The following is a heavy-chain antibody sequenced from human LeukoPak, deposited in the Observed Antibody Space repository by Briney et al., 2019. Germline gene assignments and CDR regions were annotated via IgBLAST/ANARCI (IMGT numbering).Heavy chain of an antibody. CDR1: GFTFSSYG. CDR3: AKVGGSSSWYYWVNYFDY. D-gene: IGHD6-13*01. J-gene: IGHJ4*02. CDR2: IRNDGSNK. V-gene: IGHV3-30*02. Sequence: GGSLRLSCAASGFTFSSYGMHWVRQAPGKGLEWVAFIRNDGSNKYYADSVKGRFTISRDNSKNTLYLQMNSLRAEDTAVYYCAKVGGSSSWYYWVNYFDYWGQGTLVTVSS.